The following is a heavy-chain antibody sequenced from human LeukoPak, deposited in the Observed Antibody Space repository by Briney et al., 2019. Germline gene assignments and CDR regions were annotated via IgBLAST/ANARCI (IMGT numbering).Heavy chain of an antibody. CDR2: IYTSGST. CDR3: ARENWRDCSSTSCWDY. V-gene: IGHV4-61*02. J-gene: IGHJ4*02. Sequence: SETLSLTCTVSGGSISSGSYYWSWIRQPAGKGLEWIGRIYTSGSTNYNPSLKSRVTISVDTSKNQFSLKLSSVTAADTAVYYCARENWRDCSSTSCWDYWGQGTLVTVSS. D-gene: IGHD2-2*01. CDR1: GGSISSGSYY.